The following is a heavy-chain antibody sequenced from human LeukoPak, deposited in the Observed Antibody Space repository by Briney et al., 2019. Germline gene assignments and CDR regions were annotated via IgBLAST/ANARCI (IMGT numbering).Heavy chain of an antibody. J-gene: IGHJ4*02. V-gene: IGHV4-4*07. CDR1: GGSISSYY. Sequence: PSETLSLTCTVSGGSISSYYWSWIRQPAGKGLEWIGRMYTSGSTNYNPSPKSRVTMSVDTSKNQFSLKLSSVTAADTAVYYCARSKQWLVRGYYLDYWGQGTLVTVSS. CDR2: MYTSGST. D-gene: IGHD6-19*01. CDR3: ARSKQWLVRGYYLDY.